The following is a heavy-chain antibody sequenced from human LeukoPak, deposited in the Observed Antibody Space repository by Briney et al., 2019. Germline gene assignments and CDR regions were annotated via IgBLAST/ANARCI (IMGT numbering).Heavy chain of an antibody. V-gene: IGHV4-38-2*01. CDR3: ARINWNPDY. CDR2: IHHSGST. CDR1: GYSISRGYH. Sequence: SSETLSLTCAVSGYSISRGYHWDWIRQLPGRGLEWIGSIHHSGSTYYNPSLKSRVTISVDTSKNQFSLKLSSVTAADTAVYYCARINWNPDYWGQGTLVTVSS. D-gene: IGHD1-1*01. J-gene: IGHJ4*02.